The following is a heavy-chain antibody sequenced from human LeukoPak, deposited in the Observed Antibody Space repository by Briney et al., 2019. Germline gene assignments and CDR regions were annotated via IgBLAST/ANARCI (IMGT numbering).Heavy chain of an antibody. CDR3: ARDHVLRFLEWLFDY. Sequence: GGSLRLSCAASGFTFSSYGMHWVRQAPGKGLEWVAAVSDDGSNKYYADSVKGRFTISRDNAKNSLYLQMNSLRAEDTAVYYCARDHVLRFLEWLFDYWGQGTLVTVSS. V-gene: IGHV3-30*03. CDR2: VSDDGSNK. CDR1: GFTFSSYG. D-gene: IGHD3-3*01. J-gene: IGHJ4*02.